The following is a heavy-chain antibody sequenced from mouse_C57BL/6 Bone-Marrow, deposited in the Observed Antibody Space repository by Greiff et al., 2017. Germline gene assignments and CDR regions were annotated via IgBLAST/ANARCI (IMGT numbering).Heavy chain of an antibody. J-gene: IGHJ4*01. Sequence: EVKLVESGGDLVKPGGSLKLSCAASGFTFSSYGMSWVRQTPDKRLEWVATISSGGSYTYYPDSVKGRFTISRDNAKNTLYLQMSSLKSEDTAMYYCANSSSYYYAMDYWGQGTSVTVSS. CDR1: GFTFSSYG. V-gene: IGHV5-6*01. CDR2: ISSGGSYT. CDR3: ANSSSYYYAMDY. D-gene: IGHD1-1*01.